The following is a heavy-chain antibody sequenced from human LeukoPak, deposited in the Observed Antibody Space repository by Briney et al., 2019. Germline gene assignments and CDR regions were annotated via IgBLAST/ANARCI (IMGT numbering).Heavy chain of an antibody. CDR1: GFTFSDYY. Sequence: GGSLRLSCAASGFTFSDYYMSWIRQAPGKGLEWVSYISSSGSTIYYADSVKGRFTISRDNAKNSLYLQMNSLRAEDTAVYYCAKDMDIVVVVAAFDYWGQGTLVTVSS. V-gene: IGHV3-11*01. CDR2: ISSSGSTI. CDR3: AKDMDIVVVVAAFDY. J-gene: IGHJ4*02. D-gene: IGHD2-15*01.